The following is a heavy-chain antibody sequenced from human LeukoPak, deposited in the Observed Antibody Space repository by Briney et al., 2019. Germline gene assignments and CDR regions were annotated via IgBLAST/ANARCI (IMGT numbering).Heavy chain of an antibody. CDR1: GGSFSGYY. CDR2: INHSGST. J-gene: IGHJ5*02. V-gene: IGHV4-34*01. D-gene: IGHD3-16*01. CDR3: ARGMGVWKS. Sequence: PSETQSLTCAVYGGSFSGYYWSWIRRPPGKGLEWIGEINHSGSTNYDPSLKSRVTISVDTSKNQFTQKLSSVTAADTAVYYCARGMGVWKSWGQGTLVTVSS.